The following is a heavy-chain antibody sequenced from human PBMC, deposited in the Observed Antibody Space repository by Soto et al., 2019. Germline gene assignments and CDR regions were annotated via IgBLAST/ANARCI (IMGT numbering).Heavy chain of an antibody. CDR3: ASGNRIAARPNYDGYYGMDV. Sequence: SVQVSYKVSLGTCSSYAISWVRQAPGKRLEWMGGIIPIFGTANYAQKLQGRVTITSDKTTSTAYMELSSLRSEDTVVYYCASGNRIAARPNYDGYYGMDVWGQGTTVTVYS. CDR2: IIPIFGTA. D-gene: IGHD6-6*01. J-gene: IGHJ6*02. CDR1: LGTCSSYA. V-gene: IGHV1-69*06.